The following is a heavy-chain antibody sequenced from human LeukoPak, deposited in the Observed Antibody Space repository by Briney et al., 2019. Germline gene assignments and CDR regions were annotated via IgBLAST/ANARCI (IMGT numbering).Heavy chain of an antibody. D-gene: IGHD3-9*01. Sequence: GGSLRLSCKASGFTFGDYAMSWVRQAPGKGLEWVGFIRSKAYGGTTEYAASVKGRFTISRDDSKSIGYLQMNSLNTEDTAVYYCTRRYFDTPLNWGQGTLVTVSS. CDR2: IRSKAYGGTT. CDR3: TRRYFDTPLN. J-gene: IGHJ4*02. CDR1: GFTFGDYA. V-gene: IGHV3-49*04.